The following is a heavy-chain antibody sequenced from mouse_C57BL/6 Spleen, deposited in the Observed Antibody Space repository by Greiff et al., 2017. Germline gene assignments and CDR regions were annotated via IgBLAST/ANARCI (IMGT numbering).Heavy chain of an antibody. CDR2: INPNNGGT. J-gene: IGHJ2*01. Sequence: VQLQQSGPELVKPGASVKISCKASGYTFTDYYMNWVKPSHGKSLEWIGDINPNNGGTSYNQQFKGKATLPVDKSSSTAYMERRSLTSEDSAVYYCARGPGLNGDEGYVDDWGQGTTLTVSS. CDR1: GYTFTDYY. V-gene: IGHV1-26*01. D-gene: IGHD4-1*01. CDR3: ARGPGLNGDEGYVDD.